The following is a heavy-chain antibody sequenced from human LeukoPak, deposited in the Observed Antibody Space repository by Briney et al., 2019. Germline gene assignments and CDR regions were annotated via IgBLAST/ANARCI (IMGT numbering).Heavy chain of an antibody. J-gene: IGHJ4*02. D-gene: IGHD6-19*01. Sequence: SETLSLTCTVSVDSISSYYWSWIRQSPGKGLEWIGYIYYSGSTYYNPSLTSRVTISVDTSKNQFSLRLTSVTAADTAVYYCATQGSAYSSGWYPYYFDYWGQGTLVTVSS. V-gene: IGHV4-59*08. CDR1: VDSISSYY. CDR3: ATQGSAYSSGWYPYYFDY. CDR2: IYYSGST.